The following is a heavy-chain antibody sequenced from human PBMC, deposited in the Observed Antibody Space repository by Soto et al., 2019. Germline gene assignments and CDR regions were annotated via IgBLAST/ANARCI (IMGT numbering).Heavy chain of an antibody. J-gene: IGHJ3*02. V-gene: IGHV4-34*01. CDR1: GGSFSGYY. Sequence: QVQLQQWGAGLLKPSETLSLTCAVYGGSFSGYYWNWIRQPPGKGLEWIGDLNLGGSTNYNASLKSRVSISVDTSKNQFSLKLSCVTAADTAVYYCARGRLRSCSGRSCERAVFDIWGQGTMATVS. D-gene: IGHD2-15*01. CDR2: LNLGGST. CDR3: ARGRLRSCSGRSCERAVFDI.